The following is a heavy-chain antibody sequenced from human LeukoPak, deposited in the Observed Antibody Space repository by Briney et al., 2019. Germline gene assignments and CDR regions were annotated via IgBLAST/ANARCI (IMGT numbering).Heavy chain of an antibody. CDR1: GFTFSSSG. CDR3: ARDVGGGGDCYYDY. CDR2: IWYDGSYE. D-gene: IGHD2-21*02. J-gene: IGHJ4*02. Sequence: GGSLRLSCAASGFTFSSSGMHWVRQAPGKGLEWVAVIWYDGSYEFYADSVKGRFTISRDNSKNTLFLQMNSLRAEDTAVYYCARDVGGGGDCYYDYWGQGTLVTVSS. V-gene: IGHV3-33*08.